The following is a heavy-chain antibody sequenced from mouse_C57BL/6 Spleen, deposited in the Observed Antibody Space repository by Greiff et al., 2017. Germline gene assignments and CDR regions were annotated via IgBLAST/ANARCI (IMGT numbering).Heavy chain of an antibody. Sequence: EVKLVESGGGLVQPGGSMKLSCAASGFTFSDAWMDWVRQSPEKGLEWVAEIRNKANNHATYYAESVKGRFTISRDDSKSSVYLQMNSLRAEYTCIYYCTDVAHYYAMDYWGQGTSVTVSS. CDR2: IRNKANNHAT. J-gene: IGHJ4*01. CDR1: GFTFSDAW. V-gene: IGHV6-6*01. D-gene: IGHD1-3*01. CDR3: TDVAHYYAMDY.